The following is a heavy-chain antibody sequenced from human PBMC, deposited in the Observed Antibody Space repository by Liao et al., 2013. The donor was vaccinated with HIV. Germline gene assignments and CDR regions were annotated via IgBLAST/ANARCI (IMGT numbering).Heavy chain of an antibody. D-gene: IGHD4-17*01. J-gene: IGHJ1*01. CDR3: TRGSRGTVTPFQY. Sequence: QVQLQQWGAGLLKPSETLSLTCAVYGGSLSGYQWNWIRQSPGKGLEWIGEITDSGGGKYNPALKSRVIISIDTSKNQFSLRLSSVTAADTAMYYCTRGSRGTVTPFQYWGQGTLVTVSS. CDR1: GGSLSGYQ. V-gene: IGHV4-34*01. CDR2: ITDSGGG.